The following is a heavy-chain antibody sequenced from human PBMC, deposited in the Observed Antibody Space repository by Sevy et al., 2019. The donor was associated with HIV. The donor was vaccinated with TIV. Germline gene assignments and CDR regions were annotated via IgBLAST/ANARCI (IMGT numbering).Heavy chain of an antibody. D-gene: IGHD4-4*01. V-gene: IGHV3-23*01. J-gene: IGHJ4*02. CDR2: ISGSGGST. Sequence: GGSLRLSCAASGFTFSSYAMSWVRQAPGKGLEWVSAISGSGGSTYYADSVKGRFTISRDNSKNTLYLQMNSLSAEDTAVYYCAKDHGSTVTTPFDYWGQGTLVTVSS. CDR1: GFTFSSYA. CDR3: AKDHGSTVTTPFDY.